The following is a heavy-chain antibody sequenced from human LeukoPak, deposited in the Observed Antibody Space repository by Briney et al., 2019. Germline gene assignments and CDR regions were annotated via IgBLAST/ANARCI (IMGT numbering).Heavy chain of an antibody. D-gene: IGHD2-2*01. V-gene: IGHV4-59*08. CDR3: GRHSQNQLSWFDP. CDR2: VYYSGST. J-gene: IGHJ5*02. Sequence: PSETLSLTCTVSGGSISSYYWSWIRQPPGKGLEWIGYVYYSGSTNYSPSLKIRVTTSVGTSKNQISLKLNSVTASDTAVYHCGRHSQNQLSWFDPWGQGPRATVSA. CDR1: GGSISSYY.